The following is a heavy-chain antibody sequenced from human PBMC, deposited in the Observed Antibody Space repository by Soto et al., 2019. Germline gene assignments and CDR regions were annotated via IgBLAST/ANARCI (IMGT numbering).Heavy chain of an antibody. J-gene: IGHJ4*02. D-gene: IGHD3-22*01. CDR3: ARGGYYDSSGRLLY. CDR2: IYYSGST. CDR1: GGSLSSYY. V-gene: IGHV4-59*01. Sequence: PSETLSLTCTVSGGSLSSYYWSWIRQPPGKGLEWIGYIYYSGSTNYNPSLKSRVTISVDTSKNQFSLKLSSVTAADTAVYYCARGGYYDSSGRLLYWGQGTLVTVSS.